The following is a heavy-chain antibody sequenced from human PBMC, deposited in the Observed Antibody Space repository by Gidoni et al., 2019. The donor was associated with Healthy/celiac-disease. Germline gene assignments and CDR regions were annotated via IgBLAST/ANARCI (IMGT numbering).Heavy chain of an antibody. Sequence: QVQLVQSGAEVKKPGASVKVSCKASGYSFTGYYMHWVRQAPGQGLEWMGWINPNSGGTNYAQKLQGWVTMTRDTSISTAYMELSRLRSDDTAVYYCARDWRGSGPFDYWGQGTLVTVSS. J-gene: IGHJ4*02. D-gene: IGHD3-10*01. CDR2: INPNSGGT. V-gene: IGHV1-2*04. CDR1: GYSFTGYY. CDR3: ARDWRGSGPFDY.